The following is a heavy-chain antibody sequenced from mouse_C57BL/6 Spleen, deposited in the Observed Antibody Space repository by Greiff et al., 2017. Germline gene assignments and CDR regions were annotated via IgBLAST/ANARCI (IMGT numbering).Heavy chain of an antibody. CDR1: GFNIKDYY. Sequence: VQLKQSGAELVKPGASVKLSCTASGFNIKDYYMHWVKQRTEQGLEWIGRIDPEDGEPKYAPKFQGKATITADTSSNTAYLQLSSLTSEDTAVYYCARGLYRGYFDVWGTGTTVTVSS. CDR3: ARGLYRGYFDV. CDR2: IDPEDGEP. V-gene: IGHV14-2*01. J-gene: IGHJ1*03. D-gene: IGHD6-1*01.